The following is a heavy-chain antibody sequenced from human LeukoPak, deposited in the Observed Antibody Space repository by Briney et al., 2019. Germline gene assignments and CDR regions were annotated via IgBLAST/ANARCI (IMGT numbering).Heavy chain of an antibody. CDR2: IKQDGSEK. Sequence: GGSLRLSCVASGFTFSGSWMSWVRQAPGKGLEWVANIKQDGSEKYYVDSVKGRFTISRDNAKNSLYLQMNSLRAEDTAVYYCARYGSITAAGTFDYWGLGTLVTVSS. J-gene: IGHJ4*02. D-gene: IGHD6-13*01. CDR1: GFTFSGSW. V-gene: IGHV3-7*01. CDR3: ARYGSITAAGTFDY.